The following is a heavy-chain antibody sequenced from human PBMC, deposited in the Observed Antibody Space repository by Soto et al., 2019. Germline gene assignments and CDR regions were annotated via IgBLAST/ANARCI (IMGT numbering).Heavy chain of an antibody. CDR1: GFTFSSYG. CDR2: ISYDGSNK. CDR3: AKDRTTGLVFSQYLDY. D-gene: IGHD3-3*02. V-gene: IGHV3-30*18. Sequence: ESGGGVVQPGRSLRLSCAASGFTFSSYGMHWVRQAPGKGLEWVAVISYDGSNKYYADSVKGRFTISRDNSKNTLYLQMNSLRAEDTAVYYCAKDRTTGLVFSQYLDYWGQGTLVTVSS. J-gene: IGHJ4*02.